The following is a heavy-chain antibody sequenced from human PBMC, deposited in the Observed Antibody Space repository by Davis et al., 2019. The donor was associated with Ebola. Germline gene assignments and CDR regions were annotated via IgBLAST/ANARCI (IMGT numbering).Heavy chain of an antibody. CDR2: IIPIFGTA. V-gene: IGHV1-69*13. D-gene: IGHD6-19*01. J-gene: IGHJ6*02. CDR3: ARDYESSRGSGSYYLSSGWYSYYGMDV. Sequence: SVKVSCKASGGTFSSYAISWVRQAPGQGLEWMGGIIPIFGTANYAQKFQGRVTITADESTSTAYMELSSLRSEDTAVYYCARDYESSRGSGSYYLSSGWYSYYGMDVWGQGTTVTVSS. CDR1: GGTFSSYA.